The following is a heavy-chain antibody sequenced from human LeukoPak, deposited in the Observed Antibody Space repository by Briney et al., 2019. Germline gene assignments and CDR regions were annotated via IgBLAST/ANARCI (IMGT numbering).Heavy chain of an antibody. V-gene: IGHV3-23*05. D-gene: IGHD3/OR15-3a*01. CDR3: AHLVWEYVGGLDV. J-gene: IGHJ6*02. Sequence: GGSLRLSCVASGFVFRSYGVNWVRQAPGKGLEWVSGIYTNDRDTRYADSVKGRFTISRDNSKNTLYLQMHSLRVEDTAVYYCAHLVWEYVGGLDVWGQGTTVTVSS. CDR1: GFVFRSYG. CDR2: IYTNDRDT.